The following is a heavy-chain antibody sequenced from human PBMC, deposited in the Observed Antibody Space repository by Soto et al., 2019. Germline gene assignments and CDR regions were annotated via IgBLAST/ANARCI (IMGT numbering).Heavy chain of an antibody. J-gene: IGHJ4*02. CDR1: GGSISSGDYY. D-gene: IGHD5-18*01. CDR3: ASGDTAMVPFDY. CDR2: IYYSGST. Sequence: QVQLQESGPGLVKPSQTLSLTCTVSGGSISSGDYYWSWIRQHPGKGLEWIGYIYYSGSTYYNPSLQSRVTISVDTSKNQFSLKLSSVTAADTAVYYCASGDTAMVPFDYWGQGTLVTVSS. V-gene: IGHV4-30-4*01.